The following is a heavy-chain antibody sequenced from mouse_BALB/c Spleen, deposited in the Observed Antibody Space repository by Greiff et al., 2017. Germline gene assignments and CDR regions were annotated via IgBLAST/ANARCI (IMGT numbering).Heavy chain of an antibody. CDR2: IYPGDGDT. CDR1: GYAFSSYW. V-gene: IGHV1-80*01. Sequence: VKLMESGAELVRPGSSVKISCKASGYAFSSYWMNWVKQRPGQGLEWIGQIYPGDGDTNYNGKFKGKATLTADKSSSTAYMQLSSLTSEDSAVYFCARRVEYYFDYWGQGTTLTVSS. CDR3: ARRVEYYFDY. J-gene: IGHJ2*01. D-gene: IGHD1-1*01.